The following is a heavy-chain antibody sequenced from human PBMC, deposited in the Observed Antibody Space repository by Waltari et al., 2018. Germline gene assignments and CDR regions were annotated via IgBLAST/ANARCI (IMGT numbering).Heavy chain of an antibody. CDR3: TRQDSGWSSVGGY. CDR1: GFHFDDYG. CDR2: VRSRTYGETT. D-gene: IGHD6-19*01. V-gene: IGHV3-49*03. J-gene: IGHJ4*02. Sequence: EVQLVESGGGLVQPGRSLRLSCIASGFHFDDYGMGWFRQAPGKDLEGVCFVRSRTYGETTEYAAPVRGRFTIFRDDSKNIAYLQMNSLKAEDTAVYYCTRQDSGWSSVGGYWGQGTLVTVSS.